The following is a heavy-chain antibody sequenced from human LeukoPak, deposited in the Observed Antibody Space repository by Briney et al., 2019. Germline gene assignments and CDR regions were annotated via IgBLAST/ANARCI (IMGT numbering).Heavy chain of an antibody. D-gene: IGHD2-2*01. V-gene: IGHV3-23*01. Sequence: PGGSLRLSCAASGFTFSSYAMSWVRQAPGKGLEWVSAISGSGGSTYYADSVKGRFTISRDNSKNTLYLQMNSLRAEDTAVYYCAKDSVVVPAGIKDPFDYWGQGTLVTVSS. J-gene: IGHJ4*02. CDR3: AKDSVVVPAGIKDPFDY. CDR1: GFTFSSYA. CDR2: ISGSGGST.